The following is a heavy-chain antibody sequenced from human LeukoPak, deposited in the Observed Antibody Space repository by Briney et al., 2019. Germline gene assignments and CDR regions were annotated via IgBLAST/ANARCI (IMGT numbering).Heavy chain of an antibody. D-gene: IGHD6-19*01. V-gene: IGHV3-53*01. CDR3: ARGLKTSGWYGEFDY. Sequence: PGGSLRLSCVASGVPFISNYMSWVRHAPGKGLEWVSAIFSGGSTFYADSVTGRFTISRDNSKNTVYLEMNSLRAEDTAVYYCARGLKTSGWYGEFDYWGQGTLVTVSS. J-gene: IGHJ4*02. CDR2: IFSGGST. CDR1: GVPFISNY.